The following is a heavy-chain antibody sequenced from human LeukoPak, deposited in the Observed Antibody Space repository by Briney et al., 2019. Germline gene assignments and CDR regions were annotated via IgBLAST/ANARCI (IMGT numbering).Heavy chain of an antibody. CDR3: AKDLGKAPTVTTPGYFDL. J-gene: IGHJ2*01. Sequence: GGSLRLSCAASGFTFSSYAMPWVRQAPGKGLEWVAVISYDGSNKYYADSVKGRFTISRDNSKNTLYLQMNSLRAEDTAVYYCAKDLGKAPTVTTPGYFDLWGRGTLVTVSS. D-gene: IGHD4-17*01. V-gene: IGHV3-30-3*01. CDR2: ISYDGSNK. CDR1: GFTFSSYA.